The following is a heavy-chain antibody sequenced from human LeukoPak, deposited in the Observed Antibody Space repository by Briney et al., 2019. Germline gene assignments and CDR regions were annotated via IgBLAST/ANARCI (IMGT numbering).Heavy chain of an antibody. CDR2: INPNSGGT. D-gene: IGHD3-9*01. CDR1: GYTFTGYY. J-gene: IGHJ4*02. V-gene: IGHV1-2*02. Sequence: GASVTVSFKASGYTFTGYYMHWVRQAPGQGLEWMGWINPNSGGTNYAQKFQGRVTMTRDTSISTAYMELSRLRSDDTAVYYCARWDILTGYYKDYWGQGTLVTVSS. CDR3: ARWDILTGYYKDY.